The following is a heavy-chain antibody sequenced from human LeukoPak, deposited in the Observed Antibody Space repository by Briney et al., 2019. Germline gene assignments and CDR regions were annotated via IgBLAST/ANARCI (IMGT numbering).Heavy chain of an antibody. Sequence: SETLSLTCTVSGGSISSYYWSWIRQPPGQGLEWSGYIYYSGSTNYNPSLKSRVTISVDTSKNQFSLKLSFVTAADTAVYYCARHHSSGWYDVTFDIWGQGTRATVSS. CDR2: IYYSGST. J-gene: IGHJ3*02. V-gene: IGHV4-59*08. CDR1: GGSISSYY. CDR3: ARHHSSGWYDVTFDI. D-gene: IGHD6-19*01.